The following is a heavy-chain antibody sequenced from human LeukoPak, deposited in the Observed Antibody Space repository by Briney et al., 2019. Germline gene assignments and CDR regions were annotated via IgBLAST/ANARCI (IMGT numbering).Heavy chain of an antibody. CDR1: GGSISSSSYY. CDR3: ASLDRGSYYSFDY. Sequence: PSETLSLTCTVSGGSISSSSYYWGWIRQPPGKGLEWVSYISSSGSSIYYADSVKGRFTISRDSAKNSLYLQMNSLRAEDTAVYYCASLDRGSYYSFDYWGQGTLVTVSS. J-gene: IGHJ4*02. V-gene: IGHV3-11*04. D-gene: IGHD1-26*01. CDR2: ISSSGSSI.